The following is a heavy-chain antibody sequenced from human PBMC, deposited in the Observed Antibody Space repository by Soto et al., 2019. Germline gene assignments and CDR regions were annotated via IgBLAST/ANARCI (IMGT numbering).Heavy chain of an antibody. CDR3: ASTKQWLAFDY. V-gene: IGHV4-4*02. D-gene: IGHD6-19*01. CDR2: IYHSGST. CDR1: GGSISSSNW. Sequence: SETLSLTCAVSGGSISSSNWWSWVRQPPGKGLEWIGEIYHSGSTNYNPSLKSRVTISVDKSKNQFSLKLSPVTAADTAVYYCASTKQWLAFDYWGQGALVTVSS. J-gene: IGHJ4*02.